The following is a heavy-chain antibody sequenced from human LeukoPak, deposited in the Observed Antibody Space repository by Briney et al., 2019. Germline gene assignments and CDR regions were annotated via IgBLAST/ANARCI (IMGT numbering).Heavy chain of an antibody. CDR1: GGSINSADYY. CDR2: IYYSGNS. J-gene: IGHJ4*02. CDR3: ARGIYDSSSFDY. Sequence: SETLSLTCTVSGGSINSADYYWSWIRQPPGKGLECIGHIYYSGNSYYNPSLRSRITISVDTSKNQFSLKLGSVTAADTAVYYCARGIYDSSSFDYWGQGTLVTVSS. D-gene: IGHD3-22*01. V-gene: IGHV4-30-4*01.